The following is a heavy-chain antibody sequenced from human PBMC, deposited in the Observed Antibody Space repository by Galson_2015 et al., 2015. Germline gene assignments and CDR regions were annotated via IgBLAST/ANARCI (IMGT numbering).Heavy chain of an antibody. CDR3: ARDYCSSTSCLPYDYYGMDV. D-gene: IGHD2-2*01. CDR1: GFTLSTYW. CDR2: INSDGSTT. V-gene: IGHV3-74*01. Sequence: SLRLSCAASGFTLSTYWMHWVRQAPGKGLVWVSRINSDGSTTSCANSVKGRFTISRDNAKNTLYLQMNSLRAEDTAVYYCARDYCSSTSCLPYDYYGMDVWGQGTTFTVSS. J-gene: IGHJ6*02.